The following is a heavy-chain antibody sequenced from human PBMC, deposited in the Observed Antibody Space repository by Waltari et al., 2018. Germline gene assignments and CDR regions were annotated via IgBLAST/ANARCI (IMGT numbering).Heavy chain of an antibody. D-gene: IGHD6-13*01. V-gene: IGHV4-59*01. CDR3: ARDRYSSSWYGSWQWGYYYYGMDV. CDR1: GGSISSYY. J-gene: IGHJ6*02. CDR2: IYYSGST. Sequence: VQLQESGPGLVKPSETLSLTCTVSGGSISSYYWSWIRQPPGKGLEWIGYIYYSGSTNYNPSLKSRVTISVDTSKNQFSLKLSSVTAADTAVYYCARDRYSSSWYGSWQWGYYYYGMDVWGQGTTVTVSS.